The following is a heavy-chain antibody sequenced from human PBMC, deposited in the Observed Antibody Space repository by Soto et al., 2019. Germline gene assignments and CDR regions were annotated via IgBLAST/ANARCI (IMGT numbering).Heavy chain of an antibody. V-gene: IGHV3-23*01. D-gene: IGHD6-19*01. CDR1: GFTFSNYA. CDR2: ISGSGLST. CDR3: ATRGGQWLHWFDP. J-gene: IGHJ5*02. Sequence: EVQLLESGGGLVQPGGSLRLSCAASGFTFSNYAMAWVRQAPGKGLEWVSSISGSGLSTYYADSVKGRFTISRDNSKNTLSLQMNSLRAEDTAVYYGATRGGQWLHWFDPWGQGTLVTVSS.